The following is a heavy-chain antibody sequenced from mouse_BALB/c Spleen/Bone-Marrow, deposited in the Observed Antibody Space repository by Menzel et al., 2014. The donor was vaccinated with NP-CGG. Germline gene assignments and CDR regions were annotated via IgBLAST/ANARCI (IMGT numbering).Heavy chain of an antibody. D-gene: IGHD2-14*01. CDR3: AKGGNYRYDFDY. CDR1: GYTFTSSV. V-gene: IGHV1-14*01. CDR2: INPYNDGT. J-gene: IGHJ2*01. Sequence: EVQLQESGPELVKPGASVKMSCKASGYTFTSSVMHWVKQKPGQGLEWIGYINPYNDGTKYNEKFKGMATLTSDRSSSTAYMELSSLTSEDSAVYYCAKGGNYRYDFDYWGQGTTLTVSS.